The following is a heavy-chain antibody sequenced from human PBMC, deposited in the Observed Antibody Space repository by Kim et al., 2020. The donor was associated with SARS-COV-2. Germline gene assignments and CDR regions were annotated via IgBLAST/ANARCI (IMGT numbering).Heavy chain of an antibody. D-gene: IGHD3-22*01. Sequence: YADSVKGRFTISRDNSKNTLYLQMNSLSAEDTAVYYCAKINYYDSSGYPNWGQGTLVTVSS. V-gene: IGHV3-23*01. J-gene: IGHJ4*02. CDR3: AKINYYDSSGYPN.